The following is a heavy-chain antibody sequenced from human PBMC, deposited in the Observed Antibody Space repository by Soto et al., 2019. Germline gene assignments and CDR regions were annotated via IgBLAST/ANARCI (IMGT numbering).Heavy chain of an antibody. D-gene: IGHD6-13*01. CDR3: ARRRARSSWYDD. CDR1: GGSISSYY. CDR2: IYYSGST. V-gene: IGHV4-59*08. Sequence: SSETLSLTCTVSGGSISSYYWSWIRQPPGKGLEWIGYIYYSGSTNYNPSLKSRVTISVDTSKNQFSLKLSSVTAADTAVYYCARRRARSSWYDDWGQGTLVTVSS. J-gene: IGHJ4*02.